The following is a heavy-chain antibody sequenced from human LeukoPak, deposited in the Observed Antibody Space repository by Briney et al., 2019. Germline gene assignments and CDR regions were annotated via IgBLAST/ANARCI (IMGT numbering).Heavy chain of an antibody. V-gene: IGHV3-72*01. J-gene: IGHJ4*01. CDR1: GFTSSDHH. CDR2: STNRANNYIT. Sequence: GGPLRLSCAASGFTSSDHHMDWVRQAAGKGLEWVARSTNRANNYITEYAASVKGRFTISRDDSKSSLYLEMNSLKTEDTAVYFCAGGKDGGNYLDYWGQGALVTVSS. D-gene: IGHD4-23*01. CDR3: AGGKDGGNYLDY.